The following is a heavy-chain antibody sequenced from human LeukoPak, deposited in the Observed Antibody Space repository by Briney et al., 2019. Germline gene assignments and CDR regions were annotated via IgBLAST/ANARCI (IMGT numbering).Heavy chain of an antibody. Sequence: PSETLSLTCAVSGGSVSSGGYSWSWIRQPPGKGLEWIGYIYHSGSTYYNPFLKSRVTISVDRSKNQFSLKLSSVTAADTAVYYCAADSSSSRYFDYWGQGTLVTVSS. V-gene: IGHV4-30-2*01. CDR3: AADSSSSRYFDY. D-gene: IGHD6-6*01. J-gene: IGHJ4*02. CDR2: IYHSGST. CDR1: GGSVSSGGYS.